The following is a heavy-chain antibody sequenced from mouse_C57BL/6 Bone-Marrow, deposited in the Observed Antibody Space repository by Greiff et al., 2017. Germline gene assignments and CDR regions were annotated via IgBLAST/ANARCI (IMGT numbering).Heavy chain of an antibody. CDR3: ARRGYGSSYWYFDV. J-gene: IGHJ1*01. CDR1: GFTFSSFG. D-gene: IGHD1-1*01. CDR2: ISSGSSTI. Sequence: EVNVVESGGGLVQPGGSRKLSCAASGFTFSSFGMHWVRQAPEKGLEWVAYISSGSSTIYYADTVKGRFTISRDNPKNTLFLQMTSLRSEDTAMYYCARRGYGSSYWYFDVWGAGTTVTVSS. V-gene: IGHV5-17*02.